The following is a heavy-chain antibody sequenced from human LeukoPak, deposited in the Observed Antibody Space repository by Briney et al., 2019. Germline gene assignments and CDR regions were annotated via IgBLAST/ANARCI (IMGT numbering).Heavy chain of an antibody. CDR1: GFTFSSYA. J-gene: IGHJ3*02. CDR2: ISGSGGST. D-gene: IGHD1-26*01. CDR3: ASGVGAVDAFDI. Sequence: GGSLRLSCAASGFTFSSYAMSWVRQAPGKGLEWVSAISGSGGSTYYADSVKGRFTISRDNAKNSLYLQMNSLRAEDTAVYYCASGVGAVDAFDIWGQGTMVTVSS. V-gene: IGHV3-23*01.